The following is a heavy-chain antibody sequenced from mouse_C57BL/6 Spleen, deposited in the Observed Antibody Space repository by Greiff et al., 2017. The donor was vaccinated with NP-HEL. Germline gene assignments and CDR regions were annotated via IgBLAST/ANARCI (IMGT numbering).Heavy chain of an antibody. CDR1: GFSLTSYG. CDR3: AGAFYYDYDDDGAWFAY. V-gene: IGHV2-2*01. D-gene: IGHD2-4*01. CDR2: IWSGGST. J-gene: IGHJ3*01. Sequence: QVQLKQSGPGLVQPSQSLSITCTVSGFSLTSYGVHWVRQSPGKGLEWLGVIWSGGSTDYNAAFISRLSISKDNSKSQVFFKMNSLQADDTAIYYCAGAFYYDYDDDGAWFAYWGQGNLVTVSA.